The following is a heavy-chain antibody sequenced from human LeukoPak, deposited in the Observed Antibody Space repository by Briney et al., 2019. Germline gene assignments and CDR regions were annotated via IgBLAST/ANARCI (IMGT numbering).Heavy chain of an antibody. V-gene: IGHV4-34*01. Sequence: SETLSLTCAVYGGSFSGYYWTWIRQPPGTRLEWIGEINHSGGTNYNPSLKSRVTISVDTSKNQFSLKLSSVTAADTAVYFCASRGYCSSTSCPPPGYWGQGTLVTVSS. CDR1: GGSFSGYY. D-gene: IGHD2-2*01. CDR3: ASRGYCSSTSCPPPGY. CDR2: INHSGGT. J-gene: IGHJ4*02.